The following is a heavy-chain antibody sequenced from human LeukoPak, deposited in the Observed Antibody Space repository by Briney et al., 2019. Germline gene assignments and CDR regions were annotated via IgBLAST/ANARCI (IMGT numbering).Heavy chain of an antibody. V-gene: IGHV1-8*03. CDR2: MNPNSGNT. D-gene: IGHD2-2*01. Sequence: ASVKVSCKXSGYTFTRYEIHWVRQATGQGLEWMGWMNPNSGNTGYAQKFQGRVTITRDTSITTAYMDLSNLRSEDTAPYYCARRPESCSSTSCYYFDNWGQGTLVTVSS. J-gene: IGHJ4*02. CDR1: GYTFTRYE. CDR3: ARRPESCSSTSCYYFDN.